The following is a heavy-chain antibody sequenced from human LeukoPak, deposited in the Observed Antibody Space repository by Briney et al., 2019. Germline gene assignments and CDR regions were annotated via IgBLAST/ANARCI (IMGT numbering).Heavy chain of an antibody. CDR2: ISYDGSNK. Sequence: GGSLRLSCAASGFTFSSYGMHWVRQAPGKGLEWVAVISYDGSNKYYADSVKGRFTISRDNSKNTLYLQMNSLRAEDTAVYYCAKDHYYGSGSYSRGLFDYWGQGTLVTVSS. V-gene: IGHV3-30*18. CDR1: GFTFSSYG. J-gene: IGHJ4*02. D-gene: IGHD3-10*01. CDR3: AKDHYYGSGSYSRGLFDY.